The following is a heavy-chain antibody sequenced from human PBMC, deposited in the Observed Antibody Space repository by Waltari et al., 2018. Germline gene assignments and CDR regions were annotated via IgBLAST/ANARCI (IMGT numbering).Heavy chain of an antibody. Sequence: QVQLVQSGGEVMKPGASVKVSCKASGYTFIGYYMPWVRQAPGQGLEWMGWIDPNSGGTNYAQKFQGRVTMTRDTSISTAYMELSRLRSDDTAVYYCATRRYNNYDVFENWGQGTLVTVSS. D-gene: IGHD5-12*01. CDR3: ATRRYNNYDVFEN. V-gene: IGHV1-2*02. J-gene: IGHJ4*02. CDR2: IDPNSGGT. CDR1: GYTFIGYY.